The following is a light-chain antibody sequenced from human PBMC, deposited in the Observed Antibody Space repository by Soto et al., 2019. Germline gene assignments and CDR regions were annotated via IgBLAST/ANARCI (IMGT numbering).Light chain of an antibody. V-gene: IGKV3-15*01. Sequence: EIVLTQSPGTLSVSPGERVTLSCRASQSVSSNLAWYQQKPGQAPRLLIYGASTRATGIPARFSGSGSGTEFTLTISSLQSEDFAVYYCQQYNNWPRTFGQGTKV. CDR1: QSVSSN. J-gene: IGKJ1*01. CDR2: GAS. CDR3: QQYNNWPRT.